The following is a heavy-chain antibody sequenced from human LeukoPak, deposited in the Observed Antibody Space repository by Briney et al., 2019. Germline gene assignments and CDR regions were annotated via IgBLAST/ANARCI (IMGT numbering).Heavy chain of an antibody. Sequence: GGSLRLSCAASGFTFNSYGMHWVRQAPGKGLEWVALIWYDGSNKYYADSVKGRFTISRDNSKNTLYLQMNSLRVEDTAVYYCARPRTYSSSWSPFDYWGQGTLVTVSS. J-gene: IGHJ4*02. CDR3: ARPRTYSSSWSPFDY. CDR2: IWYDGSNK. V-gene: IGHV3-33*01. D-gene: IGHD6-13*01. CDR1: GFTFNSYG.